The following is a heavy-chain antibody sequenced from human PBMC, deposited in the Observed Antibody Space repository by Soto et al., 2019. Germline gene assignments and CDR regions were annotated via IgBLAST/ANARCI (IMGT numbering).Heavy chain of an antibody. D-gene: IGHD1-26*01. V-gene: IGHV2-26*03. J-gene: IGHJ4*02. CDR2: IFSNDEK. CDR1: GFSLSNARMG. Sequence: QVTLKESGPVLVNPTETLTLTCTISGFSLSNARMGVSWIRQPPGKALEWLAHIFSNDEKSYSTSLKSRLTISKDTSKSQVVLTMTNMDPVDTATCYCARMGNSGSRTIDYWGQGTLVTVSS. CDR3: ARMGNSGSRTIDY.